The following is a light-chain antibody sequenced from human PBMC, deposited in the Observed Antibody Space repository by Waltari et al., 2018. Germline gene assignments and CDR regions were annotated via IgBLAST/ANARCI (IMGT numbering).Light chain of an antibody. CDR2: GAS. J-gene: IGKJ1*01. Sequence: LSVSPGERATLSCRASQSVSSNLAWYQQKPGQAPRLLIYGASTRATGIPARFSGSGSGTEFTLTISSLQSEDFTVYYCQQYNNWPPWTFGQGTKVEIK. V-gene: IGKV3-15*01. CDR1: QSVSSN. CDR3: QQYNNWPPWT.